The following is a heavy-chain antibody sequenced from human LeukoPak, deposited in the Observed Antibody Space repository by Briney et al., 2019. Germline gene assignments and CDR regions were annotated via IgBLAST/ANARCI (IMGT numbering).Heavy chain of an antibody. V-gene: IGHV2-70*11. J-gene: IGHJ4*02. CDR1: GFSLSTTTLS. Sequence: SGPMLVNPTQTLTLTCTVSGFSLSTTTLSMSWIRQPPGKALEWLARIDWDDDEYYSTSLKTRLTISKDTSKNQVILTMTNMDPVDTATYYCARILGKYDLDYWGQGILVTVSS. CDR3: ARILGKYDLDY. D-gene: IGHD1-1*01. CDR2: IDWDDDE.